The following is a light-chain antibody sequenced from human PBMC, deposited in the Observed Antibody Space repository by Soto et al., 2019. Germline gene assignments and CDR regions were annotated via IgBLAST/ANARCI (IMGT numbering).Light chain of an antibody. V-gene: IGKV1-9*01. CDR3: QQRARWPMP. CDR2: AAS. CDR1: QGISVY. Sequence: IQLTQSPSSLSASVGDRVTITCRASQGISVYLAWYQQKPGKAPKLLIYAASTFQTGVPSRFSGSGSGTHLTLTISSLQPEDFGVYYCQQRARWPMPFGQGTRLELK. J-gene: IGKJ5*01.